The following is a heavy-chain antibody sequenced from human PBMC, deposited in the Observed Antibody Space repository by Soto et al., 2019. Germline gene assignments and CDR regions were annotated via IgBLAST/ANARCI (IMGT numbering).Heavy chain of an antibody. J-gene: IGHJ4*02. CDR2: ISYIGNT. CDR1: SGSISGYY. V-gene: IGHV4-59*08. Sequence: QVHLQESGPGLVKPSETLSLTCTVSSGSISGYYWSWIRQPPGKGLECIGYISYIGNTHYNPSLMSRVTISIDTSKNQFSLKVTSVTAADTAVYYRARFDFCDYRGLDYWGQGTLVTVSS. CDR3: ARFDFCDYRGLDY. D-gene: IGHD4-17*01.